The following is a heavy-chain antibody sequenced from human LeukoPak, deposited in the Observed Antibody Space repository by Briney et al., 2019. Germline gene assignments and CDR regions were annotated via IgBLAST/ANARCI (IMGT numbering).Heavy chain of an antibody. CDR2: IYYTGST. J-gene: IGHJ4*02. CDR3: ARDYLVGVGAAYF. CDR1: GGSINSYY. Sequence: SETLSLTCTVSGGSINSYYWSWIRQPPGKGLEWIGSIYYTGSTSYNPSLNSRVTISIGTSKNEFSLQLDSVTAADTAIYYCARDYLVGVGAAYFWGQGTLVTVSS. V-gene: IGHV4-59*12. D-gene: IGHD1-26*01.